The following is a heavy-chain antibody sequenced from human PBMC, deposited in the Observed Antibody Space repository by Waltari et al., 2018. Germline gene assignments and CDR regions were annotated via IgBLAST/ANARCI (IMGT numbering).Heavy chain of an antibody. CDR2: YSGGST. CDR1: GFTGSRND. J-gene: IGHJ4*02. CDR3: ARVMGYSGYGFDY. Sequence: EVQLVESGGGLIQPGGSLRLSCAASGFTGSRNDMRWVRQSPGKGLEWIIYSGGSTYYADSVKGRFTISRDNSKNTLYLQMNSLRAEDTAVYYCARVMGYSGYGFDYWGQGTLVTVSS. V-gene: IGHV3-53*01. D-gene: IGHD5-12*01.